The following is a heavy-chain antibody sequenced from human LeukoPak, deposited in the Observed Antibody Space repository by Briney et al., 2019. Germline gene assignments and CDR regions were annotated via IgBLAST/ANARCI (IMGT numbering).Heavy chain of an antibody. D-gene: IGHD3-22*01. CDR2: INPSGGST. J-gene: IGHJ3*02. CDR3: AREITYYYDSSGPGAFDT. V-gene: IGHV1-46*01. Sequence: GASVKVSCKASGYTFTSYYMHWVRQAPGQGLEWMGIINPSGGSTSYAQKFQGRVTMTRDTSTSTVYMELSSLRSEDTAVYYCAREITYYYDSSGPGAFDTWGQGTMVTVSS. CDR1: GYTFTSYY.